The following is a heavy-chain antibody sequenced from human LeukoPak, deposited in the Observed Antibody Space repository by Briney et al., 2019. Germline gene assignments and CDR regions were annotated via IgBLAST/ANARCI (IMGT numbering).Heavy chain of an antibody. V-gene: IGHV1-2*02. Sequence: ASVKVSCKASGYTFTGYYMHWVRQAPGQGLEWMGWINPNSGGTNYAQKFQGRVTMTRDTSISTAYMELSRLRSDDTAVYYCAREGVPAATNWFDPWGQGTLVTVSS. J-gene: IGHJ5*02. CDR2: INPNSGGT. CDR1: GYTFTGYY. CDR3: AREGVPAATNWFDP. D-gene: IGHD2-2*01.